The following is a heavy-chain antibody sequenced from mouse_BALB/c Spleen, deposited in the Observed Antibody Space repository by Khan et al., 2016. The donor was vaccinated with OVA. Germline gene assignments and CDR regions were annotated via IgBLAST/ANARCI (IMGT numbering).Heavy chain of an antibody. CDR3: SYSLLPYAMDY. J-gene: IGHJ4*01. CDR2: IDPATGNT. V-gene: IGHV14-3*02. D-gene: IGHD1-2*01. CDR1: GFNIKDTY. Sequence: VQLQQPGAELVKPGASVKLSCIVSGFNIKDTYMHWVKQRPEKGLDWIGRIDPATGNTKYDPNFQGKATMTADTSSNTAYLQLSSLTSEDTAVYYLSYSLLPYAMDYWGQGTSVTVSS.